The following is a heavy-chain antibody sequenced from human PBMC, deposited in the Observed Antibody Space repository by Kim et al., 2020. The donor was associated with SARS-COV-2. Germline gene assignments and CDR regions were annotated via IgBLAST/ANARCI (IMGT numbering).Heavy chain of an antibody. CDR2: IWYDGSNK. V-gene: IGHV3-33*01. CDR1: GFTFSSYG. Sequence: GGSLRLSCAASGFTFSSYGMHWVRQAPGKGLEWVAVIWYDGSNKYYADSVKGRFTISRDNSKNTLYLQMNSLRAEDTAVYYCARDRDYDILTGSGRAFDIWGQGTMVTVSS. CDR3: ARDRDYDILTGSGRAFDI. D-gene: IGHD3-9*01. J-gene: IGHJ3*02.